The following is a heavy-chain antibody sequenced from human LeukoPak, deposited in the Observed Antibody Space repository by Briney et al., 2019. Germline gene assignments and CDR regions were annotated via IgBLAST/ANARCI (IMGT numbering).Heavy chain of an antibody. CDR3: ARGSIVATISKGPYYFDY. CDR1: GYTFTSYY. CDR2: INPSGGST. V-gene: IGHV1-46*01. D-gene: IGHD5-12*01. J-gene: IGHJ4*02. Sequence: ASVKVSCKASGYTFTSYYMHWVRQAPGQGLEWMGIINPSGGSTSYAQKFQGRVTMTRDTSTSTVYMELSSLRSDDTAVYYCARGSIVATISKGPYYFDYWGQGTLVTVSS.